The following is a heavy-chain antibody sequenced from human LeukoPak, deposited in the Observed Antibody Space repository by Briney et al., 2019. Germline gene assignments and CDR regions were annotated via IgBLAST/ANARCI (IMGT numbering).Heavy chain of an antibody. CDR1: GGSFSGYY. CDR3: ARGGYDYVWGSYRYPRYFDY. CDR2: INHSGST. Sequence: PSETLSLTCAVYGGSFSGYYWSWIRQPLGKGLEWIGEINHSGSTNYNPSLKSRVTISVDTSKNQFSLKLSSVTAADTAVYYCARGGYDYVWGSYRYPRYFDYWGQGTLVTVSS. J-gene: IGHJ4*02. D-gene: IGHD3-16*02. V-gene: IGHV4-34*01.